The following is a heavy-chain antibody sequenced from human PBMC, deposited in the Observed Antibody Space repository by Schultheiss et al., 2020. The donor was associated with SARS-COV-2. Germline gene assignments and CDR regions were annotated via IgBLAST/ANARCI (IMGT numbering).Heavy chain of an antibody. CDR3: ARAPPGSRVGFDP. J-gene: IGHJ5*02. CDR1: GGSFSGYY. V-gene: IGHV4-59*10. Sequence: SETLSLTCAVYGGSFSGYYWSWIRQPAGKGLEWIGRIYTSGSTNYNPSLKSRVTISVDTSKNQFSLRLSSVTAADTAVYYCARAPPGSRVGFDPWGQGTLVTVSS. D-gene: IGHD5/OR15-5a*01. CDR2: IYTSGST.